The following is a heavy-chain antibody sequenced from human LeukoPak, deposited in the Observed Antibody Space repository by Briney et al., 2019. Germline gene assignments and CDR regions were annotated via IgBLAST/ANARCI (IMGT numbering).Heavy chain of an antibody. Sequence: ASVKVSCKASGGTFNSYAISWVRQAPGQGLEWMGGVIPIFGTANYAQKFQGRVTITADESTSTAYMELSSLRSEDTAVYYCAREVSTEVTPAWFDPWGQGTLVTVSS. CDR3: AREVSTEVTPAWFDP. V-gene: IGHV1-69*13. J-gene: IGHJ5*02. CDR1: GGTFNSYA. CDR2: VIPIFGTA. D-gene: IGHD4-23*01.